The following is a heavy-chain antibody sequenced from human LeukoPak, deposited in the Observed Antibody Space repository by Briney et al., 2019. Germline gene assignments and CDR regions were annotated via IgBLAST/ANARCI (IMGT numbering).Heavy chain of an antibody. J-gene: IGHJ4*02. CDR2: IYTSGST. D-gene: IGHD3-10*01. Sequence: SETLSLTCTVSGGSISSYYWSWIRQPAGKGLEWIGRIYTSGSTNYNPSLKSRVTMSVDTSKNQFSLKLSSVTAADTAVYYCAREFSSRITMVRGALPYFDYWGQGTLVTVSS. CDR3: AREFSSRITMVRGALPYFDY. CDR1: GGSISSYY. V-gene: IGHV4-4*07.